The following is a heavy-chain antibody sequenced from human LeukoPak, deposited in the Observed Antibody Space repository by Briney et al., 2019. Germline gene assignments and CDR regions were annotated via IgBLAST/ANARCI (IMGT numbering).Heavy chain of an antibody. CDR1: GYSISSGYY. Sequence: SETLSLTCTVSGYSISSGYYWGWILQPPGKGLEWIGSIYHSGSTYYNPSLKSRVTISVDTSKNQFSLKLSSVTAADTAVYYCARWAGRSSWLDYWGQGTLVTVSS. CDR2: IYHSGST. CDR3: ARWAGRSSWLDY. J-gene: IGHJ4*02. V-gene: IGHV4-38-2*02. D-gene: IGHD6-13*01.